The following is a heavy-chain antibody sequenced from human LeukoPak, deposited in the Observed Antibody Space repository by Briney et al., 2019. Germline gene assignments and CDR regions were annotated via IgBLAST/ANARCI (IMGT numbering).Heavy chain of an antibody. D-gene: IGHD3-10*01. CDR1: GGTFSSYA. V-gene: IGHV1-69*04. CDR3: ARVLHGSGSYYNDLVDY. CDR2: IIPILGIA. J-gene: IGHJ4*02. Sequence: SVKVSCKASGGTFSSYAISWLRQAPGQGLEWMGRIIPILGIANYAQKFQGRVTITADKSTSTAYMELSSLRSEDTAVYYCARVLHGSGSYYNDLVDYWGQGTLVTVSS.